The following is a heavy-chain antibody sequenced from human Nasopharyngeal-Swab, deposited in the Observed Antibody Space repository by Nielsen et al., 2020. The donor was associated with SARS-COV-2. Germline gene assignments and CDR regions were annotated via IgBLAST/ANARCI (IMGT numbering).Heavy chain of an antibody. V-gene: IGHV4-31*03. D-gene: IGHD3-3*01. CDR3: ASRRITISPWFDP. CDR2: IYYSGST. Sequence: SETLSLTCTVSGGSISSGRYYWSWIRQHPGKGLEWLGYIYYSGSTYYNPSLKSRVTISVDTSKNQFSLKLSSVTAADTAVYYCASRRITISPWFDPWGQGTLVTVSS. CDR1: GGSISSGRYY. J-gene: IGHJ5*02.